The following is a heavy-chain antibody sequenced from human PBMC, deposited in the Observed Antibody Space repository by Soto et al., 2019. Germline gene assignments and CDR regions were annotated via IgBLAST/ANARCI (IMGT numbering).Heavy chain of an antibody. CDR2: ISSSGNSA. Sequence: QGQLVESGGGLVKPGGSLRLSCAASGFTFSDYYMSWIRQAPGKGLEWISYISSSGNSAKYGESVKGRFTISRDNTKXXLXXXXXXXXXXXXXXXXXXXXXXXXXXQYFDYWGQGILVTVSS. J-gene: IGHJ4*02. V-gene: IGHV3-11*05. CDR3: XXXXXXXXXQYFDY. CDR1: GFTFSDYY.